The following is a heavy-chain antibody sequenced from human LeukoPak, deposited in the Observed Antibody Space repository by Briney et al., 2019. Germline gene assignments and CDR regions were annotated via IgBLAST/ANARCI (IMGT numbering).Heavy chain of an antibody. Sequence: PGRSLRLSCAASGFTFSSYAMSWVRQAPGKGPEWVSLISGSGNNTLYADSMRGRFTVSRDNSKDTLYLQMSSLGAEDTATYYCANLAAPGYEYFQQWGQGTLVTVSS. CDR2: ISGSGNNT. V-gene: IGHV3-23*01. CDR1: GFTFSSYA. J-gene: IGHJ1*01. D-gene: IGHD6-13*01. CDR3: ANLAAPGYEYFQQ.